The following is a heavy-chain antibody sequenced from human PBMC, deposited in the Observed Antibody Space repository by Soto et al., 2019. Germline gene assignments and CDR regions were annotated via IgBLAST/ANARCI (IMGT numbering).Heavy chain of an antibody. D-gene: IGHD6-19*01. CDR3: AKDSVGIAVAGTWRLGSYGMDV. J-gene: IGHJ6*02. CDR2: ISGSGGST. CDR1: GFTFSSYA. V-gene: IGHV3-23*01. Sequence: VQLLESGGGLVQPGGSLRLSCAASGFTFSSYAMSWVRQAPGKGLEWVSAISGSGGSTYYADSVKGRFTISRDNSKNTLYLQMNSLRAEDTAVYYCAKDSVGIAVAGTWRLGSYGMDVWGQGTTVTVSS.